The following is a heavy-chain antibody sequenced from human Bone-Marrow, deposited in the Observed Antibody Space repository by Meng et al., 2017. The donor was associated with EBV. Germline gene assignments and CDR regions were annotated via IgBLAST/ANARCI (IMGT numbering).Heavy chain of an antibody. CDR3: VRVVVSGSFTHFDY. Sequence: VPLVQSGAEVKKPGASVKVSCKASGYTFTSYDINWVRQATGQGLEWMGWMNPNSGNTGYAQKFQGRVTMTRNTSISTAYMELSSLRSEDTAVYYCVRVVVSGSFTHFDYWGQGTLVTVSS. D-gene: IGHD1-26*01. V-gene: IGHV1-8*01. CDR2: MNPNSGNT. CDR1: GYTFTSYD. J-gene: IGHJ4*02.